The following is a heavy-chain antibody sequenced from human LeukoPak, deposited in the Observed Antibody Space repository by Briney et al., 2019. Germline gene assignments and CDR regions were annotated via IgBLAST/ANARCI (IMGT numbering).Heavy chain of an antibody. CDR2: INPSGGST. Sequence: ALVKVSCKASGYTFTSYYMHWVRQAPGQGLEWMGIINPSGGSTSYAQKFQGRVTMTRDTSTSTVYMELSSLRSEDTAVYYCARARYSGSYDDAFDIWGQGTMVTVSS. CDR1: GYTFTSYY. V-gene: IGHV1-46*01. J-gene: IGHJ3*02. D-gene: IGHD1-26*01. CDR3: ARARYSGSYDDAFDI.